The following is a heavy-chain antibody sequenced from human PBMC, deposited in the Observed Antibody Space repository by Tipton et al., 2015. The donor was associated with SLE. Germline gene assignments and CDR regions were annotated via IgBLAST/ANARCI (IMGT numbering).Heavy chain of an antibody. Sequence: TLSLTCAVYGGSLSDYFWTWIRQSPGKGLEWIGDIDHSGSTNHNPSLKSRVTISVDTSKKQFSLKLSSVTAADTAVYYCARVKGYYDSSGLRAAFDIWGQGTMVTVSS. CDR3: ARVKGYYDSSGLRAAFDI. CDR1: GGSLSDYF. V-gene: IGHV4-34*01. CDR2: IDHSGST. J-gene: IGHJ3*02. D-gene: IGHD3-22*01.